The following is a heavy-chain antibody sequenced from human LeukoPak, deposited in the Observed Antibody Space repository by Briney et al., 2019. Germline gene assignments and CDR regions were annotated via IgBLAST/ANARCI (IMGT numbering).Heavy chain of an antibody. CDR1: GFTFDDYG. V-gene: IGHV3-20*04. J-gene: IGHJ6*03. Sequence: GGSLRLSCAASGFTFDDYGMSWVRQAPGKGLEWVSGINWNGGSTGYADSVKGRFTISRDNAKNSLYLQMNSLRAEDTALYYCARAGTIVVPAAMRGYYYYMDVWGKGTTVTVSS. CDR2: INWNGGST. CDR3: ARAGTIVVPAAMRGYYYYMDV. D-gene: IGHD2-2*01.